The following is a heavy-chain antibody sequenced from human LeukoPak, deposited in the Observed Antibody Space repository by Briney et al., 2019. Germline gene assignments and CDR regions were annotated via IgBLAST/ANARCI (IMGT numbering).Heavy chain of an antibody. Sequence: SETLSLTCTVSGDSMTRGGYYWSWVRQHPGKGLEWIGFIYHSGTTFYNPSLEGRAAISVDTSQNRFSLKLTSETAADTAVYYCARAVDYRNYFDYWGQGTLVTVSS. CDR1: GDSMTRGGYY. CDR2: IYHSGTT. V-gene: IGHV4-31*03. D-gene: IGHD4-11*01. CDR3: ARAVDYRNYFDY. J-gene: IGHJ4*02.